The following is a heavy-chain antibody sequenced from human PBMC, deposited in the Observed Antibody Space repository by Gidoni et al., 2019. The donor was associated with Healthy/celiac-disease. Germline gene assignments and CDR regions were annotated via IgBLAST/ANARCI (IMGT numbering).Heavy chain of an antibody. CDR1: GFTSSSHS. CDR2: ISIISSYI. CDR3: ARDTNRAYYYYSSGYYSDAFDI. V-gene: IGHV3-21*01. Sequence: EVQLVESGGGSVKPGGSMRLSCAASGFTSSSHSMNWVRQAPGKGLDWVSSISIISSYIYYADSVKGRFTISRDNAKNSRYLQMNSLRAEDTAVYYCARDTNRAYYYYSSGYYSDAFDIWGQGTMVTVSS. D-gene: IGHD3-22*01. J-gene: IGHJ3*02.